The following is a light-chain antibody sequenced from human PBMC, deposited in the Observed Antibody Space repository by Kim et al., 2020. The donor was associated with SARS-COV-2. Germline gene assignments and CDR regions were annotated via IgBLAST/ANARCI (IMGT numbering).Light chain of an antibody. CDR1: NIGYYN. CDR3: QAWAGQAGVV. CDR2: GDF. V-gene: IGLV3-9*01. Sequence: SYELTQPLSLSVALGQTAKLTCAGNNIGYYNVHWYQKTAGQAPALVIYGDFKRPSGVPERSSGSNSGITATLAITGAQVGDEADHYCQAWAGQAGVVFGG. J-gene: IGLJ2*01.